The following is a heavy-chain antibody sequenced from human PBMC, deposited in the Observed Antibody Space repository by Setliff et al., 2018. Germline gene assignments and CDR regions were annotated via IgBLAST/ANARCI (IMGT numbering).Heavy chain of an antibody. J-gene: IGHJ3*02. V-gene: IGHV1-2*04. D-gene: IGHD2-2*02. CDR2: INPNSGGT. Sequence: ASVKVSCKASGYTFTSYYMHWVRQAPGQGLEWMGWINPNSGGTNYAQKFQGWVTMTRDTSISTAYMELSRLRSDDTAVYYCARAPRTYCSSTSCYKDAFDIWGQGTMVTVSS. CDR1: GYTFTSYY. CDR3: ARAPRTYCSSTSCYKDAFDI.